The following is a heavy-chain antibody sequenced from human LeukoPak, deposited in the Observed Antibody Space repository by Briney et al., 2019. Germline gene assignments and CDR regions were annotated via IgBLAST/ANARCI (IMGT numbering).Heavy chain of an antibody. Sequence: PSETLSLTCTVSGGSISSYYWSWIRQPPGKGLEWIGYIYYSGSTNYNPSPKSRVTISVDTSKNQFSLKLSSVTAADTAVYYCARWWAGLQHWGQGTLVTVSS. CDR3: ARWWAGLQH. CDR2: IYYSGST. D-gene: IGHD2-15*01. CDR1: GGSISSYY. V-gene: IGHV4-59*08. J-gene: IGHJ1*01.